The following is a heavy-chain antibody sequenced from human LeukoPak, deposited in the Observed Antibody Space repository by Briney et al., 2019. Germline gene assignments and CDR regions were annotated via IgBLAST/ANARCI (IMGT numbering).Heavy chain of an antibody. Sequence: GGSLRLSCTASGFTFGDYAMSWVRQAPGKGLEWVGFIRSKAYGGTTEYAASVKGRFTISRDDSKSFAYLQMNSLKTEDTAVYYCTRAFRGYGGNPHYWGQGTLVTVSS. CDR1: GFTFGDYA. J-gene: IGHJ4*02. V-gene: IGHV3-49*04. CDR3: TRAFRGYGGNPHY. CDR2: IRSKAYGGTT. D-gene: IGHD4-23*01.